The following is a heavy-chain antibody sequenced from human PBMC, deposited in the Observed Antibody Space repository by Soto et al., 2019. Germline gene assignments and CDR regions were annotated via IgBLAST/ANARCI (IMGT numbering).Heavy chain of an antibody. J-gene: IGHJ5*02. D-gene: IGHD3-3*01. CDR2: INPSGGST. CDR1: GYTFTSYY. V-gene: IGHV1-46*01. CDR3: HLDYDFWSGYWGLTDNNWFDP. Sequence: QVQLVQSGAEVKKPGASVKVSCKASGYTFTSYYMHWVRQAPGQGLEWMGIINPSGGSTSYAQKFQGGVTMTRDTSTSTVYMELSSLRSEDTAVYYCHLDYDFWSGYWGLTDNNWFDPWGQGTLVTVSS.